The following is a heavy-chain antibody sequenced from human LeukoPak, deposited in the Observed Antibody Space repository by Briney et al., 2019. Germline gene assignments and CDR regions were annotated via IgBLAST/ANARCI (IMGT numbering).Heavy chain of an antibody. V-gene: IGHV4-59*08. D-gene: IGHD3-10*01. Sequence: SETLSLTCTVSGGSISSYYWSWIRQPPGKGLEWIGYIYYSGSTNYNPSLKSRVTISVDTSKNQFSLKLSSVTAADTAVYYCARHAYGSGSYSHFDYWGQGTLVTVSS. CDR2: IYYSGST. CDR1: GGSISSYY. CDR3: ARHAYGSGSYSHFDY. J-gene: IGHJ4*02.